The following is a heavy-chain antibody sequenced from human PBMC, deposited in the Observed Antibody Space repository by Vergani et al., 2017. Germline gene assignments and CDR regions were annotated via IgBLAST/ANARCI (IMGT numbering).Heavy chain of an antibody. CDR2: ISAYNGNT. D-gene: IGHD3-10*01. Sequence: QVQLVQSGAEVKKPGSSVKVSCKASGGTFSSYGISWVRQAPGQGLEWMGWISAYNGNTNYAQKLQGRVTMTTDTSTSTAYMELRSLRSDDTAVYYCARSPPVLLWFGELPNYYYYGMDVWGQGTTVTVSS. J-gene: IGHJ6*02. CDR3: ARSPPVLLWFGELPNYYYYGMDV. CDR1: GGTFSSYG. V-gene: IGHV1-18*01.